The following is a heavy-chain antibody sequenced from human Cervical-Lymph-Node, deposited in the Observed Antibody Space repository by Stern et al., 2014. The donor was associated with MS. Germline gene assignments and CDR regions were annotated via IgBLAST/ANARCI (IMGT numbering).Heavy chain of an antibody. D-gene: IGHD2-2*01. Sequence: EVHLVESGGGFVKPGESLRLSCAASGSTFRNAWINWVRQTPGQGLEWVGRIKSKSAGETTDYAAPVKGRFTISRDDSNNTLYLQMNSLKTEDTAVYYCTTDLVYADYWGQGTLVTVSS. J-gene: IGHJ4*02. CDR2: IKSKSAGETT. CDR1: GSTFRNAW. CDR3: TTDLVYADY. V-gene: IGHV3-15*01.